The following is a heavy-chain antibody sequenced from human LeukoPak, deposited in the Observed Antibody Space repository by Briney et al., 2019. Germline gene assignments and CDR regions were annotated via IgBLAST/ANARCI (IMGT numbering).Heavy chain of an antibody. CDR3: AKDSWSRNGIYDPFDI. J-gene: IGHJ3*02. CDR1: GFTFSNYW. V-gene: IGHV3-23*01. D-gene: IGHD2-8*01. Sequence: GGSLRLSCAASGFTFSNYWMHWVRQAPGKGLEWVSVIGGTGETHSRDSVKGRFTVSRDNSKNTLSLQMNSLRPEDTAVYYCAKDSWSRNGIYDPFDIWGQGTMVTVSS. CDR2: IGGTGET.